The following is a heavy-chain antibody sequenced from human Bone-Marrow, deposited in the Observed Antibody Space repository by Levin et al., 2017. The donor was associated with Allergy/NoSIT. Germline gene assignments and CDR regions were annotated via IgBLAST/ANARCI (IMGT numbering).Heavy chain of an antibody. D-gene: IGHD3-10*01. CDR3: ARLNYGSGSYYYDAFDI. V-gene: IGHV4-31*03. CDR1: GGSISSGGYY. CDR2: IYYSGST. J-gene: IGHJ3*02. Sequence: SQTLSLTCTVSGGSISSGGYYWSWIRQHPGKGLEWIGYIYYSGSTYYNPSLKSRVTISVDTSKNQFSLKLSSVTAADTAVYYCARLNYGSGSYYYDAFDIWGQGTMVTVSS.